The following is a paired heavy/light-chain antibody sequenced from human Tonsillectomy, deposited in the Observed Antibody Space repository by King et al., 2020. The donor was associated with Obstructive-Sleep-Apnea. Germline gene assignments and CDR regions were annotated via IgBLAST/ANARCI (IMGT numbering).Heavy chain of an antibody. V-gene: IGHV1-46*01. Sequence: QVQLVQSGAEVKRPGASVKVSCKASGYTFSSYYMYWVRQAPGQGLEWMGVISPGGDSTNYAQKFQGRVTMTRDTSTSTAYMELSGLRSEDTAFYYCATNTVAPATGFDYWGQGTLVTVSS. CDR1: GYTFSSYY. CDR2: ISPGGDST. J-gene: IGHJ4*02. D-gene: IGHD2-2*01. CDR3: ATNTVAPATGFDY.
Light chain of an antibody. J-gene: IGLJ2*01. CDR2: DTS. CDR1: TGAVTSGHY. Sequence: QAVVTQEPSLTVSPGGTVTLTCGSSTGAVTSGHYPYWFQQKPGQVPRTLIYDTSNKHSWTPARFSGSLLGGKAALTLSGAQPEDEAEYYCLLFYSGARVFGGGTKLTVL. V-gene: IGLV7-46*01. CDR3: LLFYSGARV.